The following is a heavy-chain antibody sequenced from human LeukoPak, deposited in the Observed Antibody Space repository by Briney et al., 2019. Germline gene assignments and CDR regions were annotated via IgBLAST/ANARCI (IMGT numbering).Heavy chain of an antibody. Sequence: GGSLRLSCAASGFPFNAYWMTWVRQAPGKGLEWVASINHNGNVNYYVDSVKGRFTISRDNAKNSLYLQMSNLRAEDTAVYFCAGGGGLDVWGQGATVTVSS. CDR3: AGGGGLDV. J-gene: IGHJ6*02. CDR2: INHNGNVN. D-gene: IGHD3-16*01. CDR1: GFPFNAYW. V-gene: IGHV3-7*03.